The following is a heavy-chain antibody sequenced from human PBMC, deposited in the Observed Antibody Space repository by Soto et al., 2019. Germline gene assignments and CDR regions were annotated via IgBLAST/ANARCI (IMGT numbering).Heavy chain of an antibody. CDR1: RFTVSSSY. V-gene: IGHV3-66*04. J-gene: IGHJ3*02. D-gene: IGHD6-13*01. Sequence: PGGSLRLSCAASRFTVSSSYMSWVRQAPGKGLEWVSVIYSGGSTYYADSVRGRFTISRDISKNTLYLQMNSLRAEDTAVYYCARHQGYTSGWFDAFDIWGQGTMVTVSS. CDR2: IYSGGST. CDR3: ARHQGYTSGWFDAFDI.